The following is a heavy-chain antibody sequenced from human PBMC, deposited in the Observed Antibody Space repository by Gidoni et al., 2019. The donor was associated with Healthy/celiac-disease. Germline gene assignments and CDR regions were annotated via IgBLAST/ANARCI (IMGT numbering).Heavy chain of an antibody. CDR2: ISGSGGST. D-gene: IGHD3-3*01. V-gene: IGHV3-23*01. CDR1: GFPFSSYA. Sequence: EVQLLESGGGLVQPGGSLRLSCAASGFPFSSYAMSWVRQAPGKGLEWVSAISGSGGSTYYADSVKGRFTISRDNSKNTLYLQMNSLRAEDTAVYYCAKYSDDFWSGYYISPDYWGQGTLVTVSS. CDR3: AKYSDDFWSGYYISPDY. J-gene: IGHJ4*02.